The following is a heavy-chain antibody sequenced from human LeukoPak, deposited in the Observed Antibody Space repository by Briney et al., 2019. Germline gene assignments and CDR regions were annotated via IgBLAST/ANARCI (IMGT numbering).Heavy chain of an antibody. D-gene: IGHD5-12*01. V-gene: IGHV3-53*01. J-gene: IGHJ3*02. CDR2: IYSGGST. Sequence: GGSLRLSCAASGFTVSSNYMSWVRQAPGKGLEWVSVIYSGGSTYYADSVKGRFTISRDNSKNTLYLQMNSLRAEDTAVYYCARGGGVRGYSGYDPDAFDIWGQGTMVTVSS. CDR3: ARGGGVRGYSGYDPDAFDI. CDR1: GFTVSSNY.